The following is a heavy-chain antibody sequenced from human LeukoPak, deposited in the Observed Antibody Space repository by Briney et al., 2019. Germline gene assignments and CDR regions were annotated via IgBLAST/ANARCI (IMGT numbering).Heavy chain of an antibody. V-gene: IGHV4-34*01. CDR1: GGSFSGYY. D-gene: IGHD6-13*01. Sequence: PSETLSLTCAVYGGSFSGYYWSWIRQPPGKGLEWIGEINHSGRTNYNPSLKSRVTISVDTSKNQFSLKLTSVTAADTAVYYCARLYSSSWYRGPLDYWGQGTLVTVSS. CDR3: ARLYSSSWYRGPLDY. CDR2: INHSGRT. J-gene: IGHJ4*02.